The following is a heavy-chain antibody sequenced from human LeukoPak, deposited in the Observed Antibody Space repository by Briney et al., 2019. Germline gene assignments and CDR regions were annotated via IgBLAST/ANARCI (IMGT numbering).Heavy chain of an antibody. CDR1: GFTFSDYY. CDR2: ISSSSGTI. D-gene: IGHD2-2*02. V-gene: IGHV3-11*01. CDR3: VRDGGKYCSSTSCHSGYYYYGMDV. Sequence: PGGSLRLSCAASGFTFSDYYMSWIRQAPGKGLEWLSYISSSSGTIYDADSVKGRFTISRDNAKNLVYLQMNSLRAEDTAVYYCVRDGGKYCSSTSCHSGYYYYGMDVWGQGTTVTASS. J-gene: IGHJ6*02.